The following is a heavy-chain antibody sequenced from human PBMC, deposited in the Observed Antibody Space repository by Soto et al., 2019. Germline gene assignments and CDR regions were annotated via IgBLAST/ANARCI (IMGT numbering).Heavy chain of an antibody. CDR2: INPNSGDT. D-gene: IGHD3-10*01. CDR3: ARGGPGYALDI. J-gene: IGHJ3*02. V-gene: IGHV1-8*01. CDR1: GYTFTTND. Sequence: QVQLVQFGAEVKKPGASVKVSCTASGYTFTTNDLNWVRQATGQGLQWMGWINPNSGDTGYAQKFLGRVTMTTNTSINTAYMELGSLRSEDTAVYYCARGGPGYALDIWGQGTMVTVSS.